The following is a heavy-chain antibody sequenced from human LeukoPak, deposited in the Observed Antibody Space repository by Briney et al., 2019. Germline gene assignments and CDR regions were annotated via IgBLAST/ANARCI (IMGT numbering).Heavy chain of an antibody. D-gene: IGHD6-19*01. CDR2: IRYDGSNK. CDR1: GSTFSSYG. J-gene: IGHJ4*02. Sequence: GGSLRLSCAASGSTFSSYGMHWVRQAPGKGLEWVAFIRYDGSNKYYADSVKGRFTISRDNSKNTLYLQMNSLRAEDTAVYYCAKALWGIAVAGTLDYWGQGTLVTVSS. CDR3: AKALWGIAVAGTLDY. V-gene: IGHV3-30*02.